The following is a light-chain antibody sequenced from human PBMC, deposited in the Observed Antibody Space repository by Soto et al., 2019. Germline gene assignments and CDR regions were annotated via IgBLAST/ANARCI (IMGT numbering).Light chain of an antibody. Sequence: DIQMTQSPSTLSASVGDRVTITCRASQSTSGWVAWYQQKPGKAPKLLIYQASSLENGVPSRFSGSGSETEFTLTISSLQPDDFASYYCQPYESRQGTFGQGTKVDIK. CDR2: QAS. CDR1: QSTSGW. J-gene: IGKJ1*01. CDR3: QPYESRQGT. V-gene: IGKV1-5*03.